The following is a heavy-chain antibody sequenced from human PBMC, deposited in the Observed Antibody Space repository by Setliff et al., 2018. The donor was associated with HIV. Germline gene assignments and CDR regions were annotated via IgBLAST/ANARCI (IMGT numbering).Heavy chain of an antibody. CDR2: INPNSGCT. CDR1: GYTFTGYY. D-gene: IGHD3-22*01. Sequence: GASVKVSCKASGYTFTGYYMHWVRQAPGQGLEWMGWINPNSGCTNYAQKFQGRVTMTRDTSISTAYMELSRLRSDDTAVYYCARVSLDYDSSGYRNWFDPWGQGTLVTVSS. J-gene: IGHJ5*02. V-gene: IGHV1-2*02. CDR3: ARVSLDYDSSGYRNWFDP.